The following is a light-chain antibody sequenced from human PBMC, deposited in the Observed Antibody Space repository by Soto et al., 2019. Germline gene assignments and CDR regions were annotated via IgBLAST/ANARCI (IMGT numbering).Light chain of an antibody. CDR1: SSDVGGYIF. CDR3: VSFAGGTYV. Sequence: QSALTQPPSATGSPGQSVTISCTGTSSDVGGYIFVSWYQQHPGKVPKLIIYDVNKRPSGVPDRFSGSKYGNTPSLTVSGLQAEDEGDYYCVSFAGGTYVFGTGTKVTVL. CDR2: DVN. J-gene: IGLJ1*01. V-gene: IGLV2-8*01.